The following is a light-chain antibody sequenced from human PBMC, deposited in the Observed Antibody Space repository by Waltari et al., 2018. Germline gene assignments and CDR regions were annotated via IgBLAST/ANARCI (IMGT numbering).Light chain of an antibody. CDR2: DAS. CDR3: QQYNRWPPIT. CDR1: QSVSSN. V-gene: IGKV3-15*01. Sequence: EIVMTQSPATLSVSPGETATLSCRASQSVSSNVAWYQKKPGQAPRLLIYDASTRATSIPAKFRGSGSGTEFTLTISSLQSEDFAVYYCQQYNRWPPITFGHGTRL. J-gene: IGKJ5*01.